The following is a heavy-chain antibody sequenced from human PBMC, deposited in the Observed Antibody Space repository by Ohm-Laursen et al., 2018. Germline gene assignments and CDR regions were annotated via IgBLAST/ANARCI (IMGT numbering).Heavy chain of an antibody. Sequence: SLRLSCAASGFTFSSSGMHWVRQAPGKGLEWVAVISYDGSNKYYADSVKGRFTISRDNAKNSLYLQMNSLRAEDTAVYYCARCKQPRDYYGMDVWGQGTTVTVSS. CDR2: ISYDGSNK. V-gene: IGHV3-30*03. CDR1: GFTFSSSG. D-gene: IGHD6-13*01. CDR3: ARCKQPRDYYGMDV. J-gene: IGHJ6*01.